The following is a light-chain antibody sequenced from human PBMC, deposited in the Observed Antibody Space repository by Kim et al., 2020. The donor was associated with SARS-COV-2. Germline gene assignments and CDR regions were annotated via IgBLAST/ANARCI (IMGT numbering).Light chain of an antibody. V-gene: IGLV3-19*01. CDR1: SLRSYY. CDR2: GKN. J-gene: IGLJ2*01. Sequence: SSELTQDPAVSVALGQTVRITCQGDSLRSYYATWYQQKPGQAPIVVIYGKNNRPSGIPDRFPGSSSGNTASLTITGSQAGAEADYYCNSRDSNDNVVFGG. CDR3: NSRDSNDNVV.